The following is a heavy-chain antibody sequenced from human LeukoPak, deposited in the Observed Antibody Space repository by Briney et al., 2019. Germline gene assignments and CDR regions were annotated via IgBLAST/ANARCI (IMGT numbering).Heavy chain of an antibody. CDR2: ISSSSSYI. V-gene: IGHV3-21*01. CDR1: GFTFSSYS. CDR3: ARELMYYYGSGSPPTSVDY. Sequence: GGSLRLSCAASGFTFSSYSMNWVRQAPGKGLEWVSSISSSSSYIYYADSVKGRFTISRDNAKNSLYLQMNSLRAEDTAVYYCARELMYYYGSGSPPTSVDYWGQGTLVTVSS. D-gene: IGHD3-10*01. J-gene: IGHJ4*02.